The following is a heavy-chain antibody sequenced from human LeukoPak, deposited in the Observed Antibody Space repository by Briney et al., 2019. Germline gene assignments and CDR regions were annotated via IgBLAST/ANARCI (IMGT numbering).Heavy chain of an antibody. D-gene: IGHD3-10*01. V-gene: IGHV4-59*08. J-gene: IGHJ4*02. Sequence: SETLSLTCTVSGGSISSYYWSWIRQPPGKGLEWIGYIYYSGSTNYNPSLKSRVTISVDTSKNQFSLKLSSVTAADTAVYYCARSIGPYYYGSGELDYWGQGTLVTVSS. CDR2: IYYSGST. CDR3: ARSIGPYYYGSGELDY. CDR1: GGSISSYY.